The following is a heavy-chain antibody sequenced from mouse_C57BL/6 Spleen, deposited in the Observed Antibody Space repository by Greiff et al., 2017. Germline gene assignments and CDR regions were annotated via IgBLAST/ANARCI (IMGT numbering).Heavy chain of an antibody. CDR3: ARHLVTTGFDY. CDR2: ISSGGSYT. CDR1: GFTFSSYG. Sequence: DVQLVESGGDLVKPGGSLKLSCAASGFTFSSYGMSWVRQTPDKRLEWVATISSGGSYTYYPDSVKGRFTISRDNAKNTLYLQMSSLKSEDTAMYYCARHLVTTGFDYWGQGTTLTVSS. V-gene: IGHV5-6*01. D-gene: IGHD2-2*01. J-gene: IGHJ2*01.